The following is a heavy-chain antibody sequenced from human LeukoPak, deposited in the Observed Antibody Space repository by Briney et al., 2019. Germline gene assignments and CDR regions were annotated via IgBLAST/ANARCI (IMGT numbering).Heavy chain of an antibody. CDR1: GGSISSGGYY. J-gene: IGHJ4*02. D-gene: IGHD2-2*01. V-gene: IGHV4-31*03. CDR3: ARGIVVVPAAFFDY. CDR2: IYYSGNT. Sequence: SQTLSLTCTVSGGSISSGGYYWSWIRQHPGKGLEWICYIYYSGNTNYNPSLKSRGIISVDTSKNQFSLKRSSVTAADTAVYYCARGIVVVPAAFFDYWGQGTLVTVSS.